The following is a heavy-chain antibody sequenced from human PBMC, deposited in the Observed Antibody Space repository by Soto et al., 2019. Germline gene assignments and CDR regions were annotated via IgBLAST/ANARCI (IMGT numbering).Heavy chain of an antibody. V-gene: IGHV3-23*01. CDR2: ISGSGGST. CDR3: AKSTGAFIVGATTFPDY. J-gene: IGHJ4*02. D-gene: IGHD1-26*01. CDR1: GFTFISYA. Sequence: GSLRLSCAASGFTFISYAMSWVLQAPGKGLEWVSAISGSGGSTYYADSVKGRFTISRDNSKNTLYLQMNSLRAEDTAVYYCAKSTGAFIVGATTFPDYWGQGTLVTVSS.